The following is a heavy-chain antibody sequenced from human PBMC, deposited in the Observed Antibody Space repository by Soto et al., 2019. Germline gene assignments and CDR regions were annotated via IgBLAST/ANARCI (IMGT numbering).Heavy chain of an antibody. CDR3: AREGWYGWFDP. V-gene: IGHV4-31*03. CDR1: GSSISSGGYY. J-gene: IGHJ5*02. D-gene: IGHD6-19*01. Sequence: SETLSLTCTASGSSISSGGYYWSWIRQHPGKGLEWIGYIYYSGSTYYNPSLKSRVTISVDTSKNQFSLKLSSVTAADTAVYYCAREGWYGWFDPWGQGTLVTVSS. CDR2: IYYSGST.